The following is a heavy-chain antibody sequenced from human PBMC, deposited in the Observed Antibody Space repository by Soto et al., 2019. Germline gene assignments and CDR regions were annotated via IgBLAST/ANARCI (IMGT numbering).Heavy chain of an antibody. CDR1: GGSISSSSYY. CDR3: AKQSPIAAALTY. D-gene: IGHD6-13*01. Sequence: SETLSLTCTVSGGSISSSSYYWGWIRQPPGKGLEWIGSIYYSGSTYYNPSLKSRVTISVDTSKNQFSLKLSSVTAADTAVYYCAKQSPIAAALTYWGQGSLVTVSS. CDR2: IYYSGST. J-gene: IGHJ4*02. V-gene: IGHV4-39*01.